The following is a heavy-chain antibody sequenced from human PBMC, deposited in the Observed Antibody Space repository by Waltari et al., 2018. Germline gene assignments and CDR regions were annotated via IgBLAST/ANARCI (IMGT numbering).Heavy chain of an antibody. J-gene: IGHJ6*02. V-gene: IGHV1-8*01. CDR3: ARGNGDYAPYYYGMDV. CDR1: VYSFTSSA. Sequence: QVQLVQSGAEVKKPGASVKVSCEASVYSFTSSAINWVRQAPGQGLEWMGWMNPNSGNTGYAQKFQGRVTMTRNTSISTAYMELSSLRSEDTAVYYCARGNGDYAPYYYGMDVWGQGTTVTVSS. CDR2: MNPNSGNT. D-gene: IGHD4-17*01.